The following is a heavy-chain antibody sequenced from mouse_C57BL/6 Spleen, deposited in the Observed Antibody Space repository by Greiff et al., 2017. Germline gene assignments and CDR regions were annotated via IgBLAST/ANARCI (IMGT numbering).Heavy chain of an antibody. V-gene: IGHV1-55*01. D-gene: IGHD1-1*01. CDR3: ARTDYGSTAYFDY. CDR2: IYPGSGST. CDR1: GYTFTSYW. Sequence: QVQLQQPGAELVKPGASVKMSCKASGYTFTSYWITWVKQRPGQGLEWIGDIYPGSGSTNYNEKFKSKATLTVDTSSSTAYMQRSSLTSEDSAVYYCARTDYGSTAYFDYWGQGTTLTVSS. J-gene: IGHJ2*01.